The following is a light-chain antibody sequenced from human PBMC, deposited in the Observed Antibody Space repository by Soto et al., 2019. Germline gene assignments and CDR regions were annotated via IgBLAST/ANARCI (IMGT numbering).Light chain of an antibody. CDR2: GAS. V-gene: IGKV3-15*01. J-gene: IGKJ2*01. CDR3: QHYNIRPPYT. CDR1: QSINSN. Sequence: EIVMTQSPATLSVSPGERATFSCRASQSINSNLAWYQQKPGQAPRLLIYGASTRATGIPARFSGSGSGTEFTLTISSLQSEDFAVYYCQHYNIRPPYTFGQGTKLEIK.